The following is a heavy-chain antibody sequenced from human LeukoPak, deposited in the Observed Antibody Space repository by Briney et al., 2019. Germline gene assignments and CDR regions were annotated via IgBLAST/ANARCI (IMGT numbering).Heavy chain of an antibody. CDR2: ISAYNGNT. J-gene: IGHJ5*02. CDR3: AREGAMYSGSWYGENWFDP. Sequence: ASVKVSCKASGYTFTSYGISWVRQAPGQGLEWMGWISAYNGNTNYAQKLQGRVTMTTDTSTSTAYMELRSLRSDDTAVYYCAREGAMYSGSWYGENWFDPWGQGTLVTVSS. D-gene: IGHD6-13*01. V-gene: IGHV1-18*01. CDR1: GYTFTSYG.